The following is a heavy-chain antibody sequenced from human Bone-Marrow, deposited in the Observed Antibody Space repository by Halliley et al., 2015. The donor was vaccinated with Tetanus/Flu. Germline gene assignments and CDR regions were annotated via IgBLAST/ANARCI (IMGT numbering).Heavy chain of an antibody. CDR2: IYHSGNT. J-gene: IGHJ5*02. D-gene: IGHD3-10*01. V-gene: IGHV4-4*02. Sequence: IYHSGNTNSNPSLKSRVTISVDKSKNQFPRKLSSVTAADTAVYYCARVAPYYGSGSYYSGFDPWGQGTLVTVSS. CDR3: ARVAPYYGSGSYYSGFDP.